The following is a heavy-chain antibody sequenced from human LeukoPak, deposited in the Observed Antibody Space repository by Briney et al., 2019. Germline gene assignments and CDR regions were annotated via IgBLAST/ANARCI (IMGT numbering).Heavy chain of an antibody. CDR3: ARENYDILTGYYLDWDY. J-gene: IGHJ4*02. CDR1: GYSISSGYY. V-gene: IGHV4-38-2*02. D-gene: IGHD3-9*01. CDR2: IYHSGST. Sequence: PSETLSLTCAVSGYSISSGYYWGWIRQPPGKGLEWIGSIYHSGSTYYNPSLKSRVTISVDTSKNQSSLKLSSVTAADTAVYYCARENYDILTGYYLDWDYWGQGTLVTVSS.